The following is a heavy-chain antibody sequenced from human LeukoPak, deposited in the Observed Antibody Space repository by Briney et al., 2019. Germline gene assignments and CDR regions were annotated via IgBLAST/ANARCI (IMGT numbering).Heavy chain of an antibody. CDR3: ARLRRDGYNYLPHYFDY. Sequence: AGGSLRLSCAASRFTFSSYWMSWVRQAPGKGLEWVANIKQDGSEKYYVDSVKGRFTISRDNAKNSVFLQMNSLRAEDTAVYYCARLRRDGYNYLPHYFDYWGQGTLVTASS. D-gene: IGHD5-24*01. CDR1: RFTFSSYW. CDR2: IKQDGSEK. J-gene: IGHJ4*02. V-gene: IGHV3-7*01.